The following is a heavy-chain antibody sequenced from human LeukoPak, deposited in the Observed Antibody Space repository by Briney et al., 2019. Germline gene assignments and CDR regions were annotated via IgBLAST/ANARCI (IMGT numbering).Heavy chain of an antibody. J-gene: IGHJ4*02. D-gene: IGHD2-2*01. V-gene: IGHV1-24*01. CDR2: LDVEDGDGET. CDR3: AGGDPYQLLEY. Sequence: GASVKVSCKVSGYSLTELSKYWVRQAPGKGLEWMGGLDVEDGDGETIYAQKFEGRVTMTEDTSSDTVYMELSSLRSDDTAVYYCAGGDPYQLLEYWGQGTLVTVSS. CDR1: GYSLTELS.